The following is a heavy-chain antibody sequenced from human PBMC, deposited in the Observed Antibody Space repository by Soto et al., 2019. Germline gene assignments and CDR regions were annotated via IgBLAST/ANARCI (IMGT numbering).Heavy chain of an antibody. CDR3: ARWAYSSSWPSDNYGLDV. Sequence: QVQLQESGPGLVKPSETLTLTCTVSGGSIRSFFWSWIRQPPGKGLEWIGYIYHSGTTNYNPSLKRRVTMSVDTSTNHLSLKLTSVTGADTAVYYCARWAYSSSWPSDNYGLDVWGQGTTVTVSS. CDR2: IYHSGTT. J-gene: IGHJ6*02. CDR1: GGSIRSFF. V-gene: IGHV4-4*09. D-gene: IGHD6-13*01.